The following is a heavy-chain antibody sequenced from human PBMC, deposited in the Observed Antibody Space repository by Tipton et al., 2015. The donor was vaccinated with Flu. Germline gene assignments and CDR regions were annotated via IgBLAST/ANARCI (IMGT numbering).Heavy chain of an antibody. CDR2: ISYDGSNR. CDR1: GVTFSIYG. Sequence: SLRLSCAASGVTFSIYGMHWVRQAPGKGLEWVAVISYDGSNRYYADSVKGRFTISRDNSKNTLYLQMNSLRTEDTAVYYCAKEGEQLVLLYAFDIWGQGTKVTVSS. V-gene: IGHV3-30*18. CDR3: AKEGEQLVLLYAFDI. D-gene: IGHD6-6*01. J-gene: IGHJ3*02.